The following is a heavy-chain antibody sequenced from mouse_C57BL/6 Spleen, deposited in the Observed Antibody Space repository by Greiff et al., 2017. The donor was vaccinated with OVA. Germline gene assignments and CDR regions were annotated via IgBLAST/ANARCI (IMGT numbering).Heavy chain of an antibody. CDR3: ARGGYYYGSYYAMDY. CDR2: ISSGSSTI. Sequence: EVKVVESGGGLVKPGGSLKLSCAASGFTFSDYGMHWVRQAPEKGLEWVAYISSGSSTIYYADTVKGRFTISRDNAKNTLFLQMTSLRSEDTAMYYCARGGYYYGSYYAMDYWGQGTSVTVSS. J-gene: IGHJ4*01. V-gene: IGHV5-17*01. CDR1: GFTFSDYG. D-gene: IGHD1-1*01.